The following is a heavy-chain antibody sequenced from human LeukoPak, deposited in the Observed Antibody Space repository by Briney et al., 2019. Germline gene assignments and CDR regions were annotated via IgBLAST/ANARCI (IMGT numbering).Heavy chain of an antibody. J-gene: IGHJ5*02. CDR2: IFPDDSDT. CDR3: ARLSREEGWFDP. CDR1: GYSFTSFW. V-gene: IGHV5-51*01. Sequence: GESLKISCKASGYSFTSFWIGWVRQMPGKGLEWMGIIFPDDSDTRYSPSFQGQVTISADKSITTAYLQWSGLKASDTAMYYCARLSREEGWFDPWGQGTLVTVSS.